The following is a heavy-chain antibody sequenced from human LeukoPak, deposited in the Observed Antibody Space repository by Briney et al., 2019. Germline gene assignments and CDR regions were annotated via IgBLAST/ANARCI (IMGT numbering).Heavy chain of an antibody. V-gene: IGHV3-21*01. D-gene: IGHD6-6*01. CDR1: GFTFSSYS. CDR3: ARWDGIGSSANWFDP. CDR2: ISSSSSYI. J-gene: IGHJ5*02. Sequence: GGSLRLSCAASGFTFSSYSMNWVRQAPGKGLEWVSSISSSSSYIYYADSVKGRFTISRDNAKNSLYLQMNSLRAGDTAVYYCARWDGIGSSANWFDPWGQGTLVTVSS.